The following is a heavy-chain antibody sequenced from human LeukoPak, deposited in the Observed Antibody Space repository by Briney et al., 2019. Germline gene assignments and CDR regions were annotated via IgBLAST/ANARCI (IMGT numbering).Heavy chain of an antibody. Sequence: PGGSLRLSCAASGFTFSSYAMHWVRQAPVKGLEWVAVISYDGSNKYYADSVKGRFTISRDNSKNTLYLQMNSLRAEDTAVYYCAREYSSSFYYYYGMDVWGQGTTVTVSS. CDR3: AREYSSSFYYYYGMDV. J-gene: IGHJ6*02. CDR2: ISYDGSNK. CDR1: GFTFSSYA. V-gene: IGHV3-30-3*01. D-gene: IGHD6-6*01.